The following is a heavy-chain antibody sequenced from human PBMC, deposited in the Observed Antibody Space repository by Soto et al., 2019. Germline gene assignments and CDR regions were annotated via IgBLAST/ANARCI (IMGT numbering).Heavy chain of an antibody. Sequence: PSETLSLTCIVSGDSVSSGSYYWSWIRQPPGKGLEWIGYIYYRGSTNYNPSLKSRVTISIDTSRNQFSLELNSVTAADTALYYCARGLDYVGFDYWGQGTLVTVSS. CDR2: IYYRGST. J-gene: IGHJ4*02. CDR3: ARGLDYVGFDY. CDR1: GDSVSSGSYY. V-gene: IGHV4-61*01. D-gene: IGHD4-17*01.